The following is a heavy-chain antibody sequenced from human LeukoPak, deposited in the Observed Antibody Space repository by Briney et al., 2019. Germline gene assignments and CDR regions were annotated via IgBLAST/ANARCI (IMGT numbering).Heavy chain of an antibody. CDR3: ARDKVVVVPAALTPQYYYYYGMDV. CDR1: GGSFSSGSYY. CDR2: IYYSGST. Sequence: SETLSLTCTVSGGSFSSGSYYWSWLRQPPGRGLEWIGYIYYSGSTNYNPSLKSRVTISVDTSKNQFSLKLSSVTAADTAVYYCARDKVVVVPAALTPQYYYYYGMDVWGKGTTVTVSS. D-gene: IGHD2-2*01. J-gene: IGHJ6*04. V-gene: IGHV4-61*01.